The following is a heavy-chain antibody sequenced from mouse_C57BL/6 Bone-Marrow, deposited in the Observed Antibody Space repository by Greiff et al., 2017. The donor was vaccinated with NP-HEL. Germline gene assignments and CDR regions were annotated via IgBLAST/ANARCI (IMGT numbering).Heavy chain of an antibody. CDR3: TRRRDSNPDY. D-gene: IGHD2-5*01. CDR1: GYTFTDYE. V-gene: IGHV1-15*01. CDR2: IDPATGGT. Sequence: VQLQQSGAELVRPGASVTLSCKASGYTFTDYEMHWVKQTPVHGLEWIGAIDPATGGTAYNQKFKGKAILTADKSSSTAYMELRSLTSEDSAVYYCTRRRDSNPDYWGQGTTLTVSS. J-gene: IGHJ2*01.